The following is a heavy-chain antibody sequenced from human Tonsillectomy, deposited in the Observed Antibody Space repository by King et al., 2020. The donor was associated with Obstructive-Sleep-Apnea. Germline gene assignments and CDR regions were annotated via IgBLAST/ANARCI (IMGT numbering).Heavy chain of an antibody. CDR2: IYYNGRT. V-gene: IGHV4-59*01. Sequence: QLQESGPGLVKPSETLSLTCTVSGVSISSYYWSWIRQPPGKGLEWIGYIYYNGRTNYNPSLKSRVTISIDTSKNQFSLKLSSVTAADTAVYYCARDGNWNGLDYWGQGTLVTVSS. J-gene: IGHJ4*02. CDR3: ARDGNWNGLDY. D-gene: IGHD1-20*01. CDR1: GVSISSYY.